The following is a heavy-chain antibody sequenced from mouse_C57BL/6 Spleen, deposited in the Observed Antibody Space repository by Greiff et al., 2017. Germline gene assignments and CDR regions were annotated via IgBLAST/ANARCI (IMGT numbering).Heavy chain of an antibody. V-gene: IGHV1-50*01. D-gene: IGHD1-2*01. J-gene: IGHJ2*01. Sequence: QVQLQQPGAELVKPGASVKLSCKASGYTFTSYWMQWVKQRPGQGLEWIGEIDPYDSYTNYNQKFKGKATLTVDTSSSTAHMPLSSLTSEDSAVYYCERWGSGTTAPDYWGQGTTLTVSS. CDR2: IDPYDSYT. CDR1: GYTFTSYW. CDR3: ERWGSGTTAPDY.